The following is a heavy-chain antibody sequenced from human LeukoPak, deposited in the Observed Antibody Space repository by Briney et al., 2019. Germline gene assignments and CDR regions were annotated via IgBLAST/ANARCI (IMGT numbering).Heavy chain of an antibody. J-gene: IGHJ5*02. CDR2: INHGGST. Sequence: PSETLSLTCAVYGGSFSGYYWSWIRQPPGKGLEWIGEINHGGSTNYNPSLKSRVTISVDTSKNQFSLKLSSVTAADTAVYYCARVINTTVTTFDWFDPWGQGTLVTVSS. CDR1: GGSFSGYY. V-gene: IGHV4-34*01. D-gene: IGHD4-17*01. CDR3: ARVINTTVTTFDWFDP.